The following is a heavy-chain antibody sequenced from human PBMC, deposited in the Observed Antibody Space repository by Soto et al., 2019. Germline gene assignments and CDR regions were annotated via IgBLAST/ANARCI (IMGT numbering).Heavy chain of an antibody. V-gene: IGHV3-21*06. CDR3: ARDQDSSGSYYDYYYYGMDV. CDR2: ISSSSTNF. D-gene: IGHD3-22*01. CDR1: GFRFSTYS. J-gene: IGHJ6*02. Sequence: GGSLRLSCAASGFRFSTYSMNWVRQAPGKGLEWVSSISSSSTNFYYGDSVKGRFTISRDDAKNSRYLQMNSLRVEDTAVYFCARDQDSSGSYYDYYYYGMDVWGQGTTVTVSS.